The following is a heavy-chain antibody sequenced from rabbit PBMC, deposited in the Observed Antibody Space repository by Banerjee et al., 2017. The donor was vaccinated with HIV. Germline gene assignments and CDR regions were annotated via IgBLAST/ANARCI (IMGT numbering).Heavy chain of an antibody. CDR1: GIDFSSYYY. V-gene: IGHV1S43*01. J-gene: IGHJ4*01. D-gene: IGHD4-1*01. CDR3: VSGWGAGAYFNL. Sequence: QQQLEESGGGLVKPGGTLTLTCKASGIDFSSYYYMCWVRQAPGKGLELIACIATTSDNTWYASWVNGRFTISRSTSLNTVDLKMTSLTAADTATYFCVSGWGAGAYFNLWGPGTLVTVS. CDR2: IATTSDNT.